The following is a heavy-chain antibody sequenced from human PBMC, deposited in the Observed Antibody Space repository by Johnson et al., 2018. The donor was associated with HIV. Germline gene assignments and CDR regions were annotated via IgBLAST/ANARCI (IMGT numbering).Heavy chain of an antibody. D-gene: IGHD1-1*01. Sequence: VQLVESGGGVVRPGGSLRLSCAASGFTFDDYGMSWVRQAPGKGLEWVSGISGGGGRTFYADSVKGRFTISRDNSKNTLYLQMNSLRAEDTALYYCASTAGKDAFDIWGQGTMVTVSS. V-gene: IGHV3-20*04. J-gene: IGHJ3*02. CDR1: GFTFDDYG. CDR3: ASTAGKDAFDI. CDR2: ISGGGGRT.